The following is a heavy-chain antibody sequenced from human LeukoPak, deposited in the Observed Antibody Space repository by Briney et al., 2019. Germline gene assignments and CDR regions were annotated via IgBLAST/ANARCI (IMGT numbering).Heavy chain of an antibody. CDR3: ARDPSFDAFDI. J-gene: IGHJ3*02. CDR2: IYYSGTT. CDR1: GYSISSGYY. V-gene: IGHV4-38-2*02. Sequence: SETLSLTCTVSGYSISSGYYWGWIRQPPGKGLEWIGSIYYSGTTYYNPSLKSRVTISVDTSKDQFSLNLSSVTAADTAVYYCARDPSFDAFDIWGQGTMAAVSS.